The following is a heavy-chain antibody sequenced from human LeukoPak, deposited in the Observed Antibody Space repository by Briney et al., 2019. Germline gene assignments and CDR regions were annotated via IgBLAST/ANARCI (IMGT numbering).Heavy chain of an antibody. CDR1: GYIFTAYY. CDR2: INTSSGGT. CDR3: ASTLGYRTSSSCPDIDY. Sequence: GASVKVSCKASGYIFTAYYIHWVRQAPGQGLEWMGWINTSSGGTKYAEKFQGRVTMTRDTSISAAYMELSRLRSDDTAVYYCASTLGYRTSSSCPDIDYWGQGTLVTVSS. V-gene: IGHV1-2*02. D-gene: IGHD2-2*01. J-gene: IGHJ4*02.